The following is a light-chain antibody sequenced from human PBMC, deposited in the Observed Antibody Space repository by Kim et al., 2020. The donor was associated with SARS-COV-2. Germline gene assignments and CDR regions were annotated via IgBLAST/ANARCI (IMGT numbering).Light chain of an antibody. Sequence: LGKTVRTTCQGDSLRSYYASWYQQKPGQAPVLVIYGKNNRPSGIPDRFSGSSSGNTASLTITGAQAEDEADYYCNSRDSSGNHLVVFGGGTQLTVL. J-gene: IGLJ2*01. V-gene: IGLV3-19*01. CDR1: SLRSYY. CDR2: GKN. CDR3: NSRDSSGNHLVV.